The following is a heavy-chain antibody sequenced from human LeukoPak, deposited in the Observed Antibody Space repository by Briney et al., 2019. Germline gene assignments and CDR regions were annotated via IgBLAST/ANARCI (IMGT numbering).Heavy chain of an antibody. CDR3: ARDRGSYWGFFDY. D-gene: IGHD1-26*01. Sequence: PSETLSLTCTVSGGSISSYYWSWLRQPPGKGLEWIGYIYYSGSTNYNPSLKSRVTISVDTSKNQFSLKLSSVTAADTAVYYCARDRGSYWGFFDYWGQGTLVTVSS. CDR1: GGSISSYY. CDR2: IYYSGST. J-gene: IGHJ4*02. V-gene: IGHV4-59*01.